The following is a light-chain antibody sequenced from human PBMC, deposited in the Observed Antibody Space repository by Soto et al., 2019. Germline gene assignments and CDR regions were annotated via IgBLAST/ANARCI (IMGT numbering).Light chain of an antibody. CDR3: QQRSNWLLT. CDR2: DAS. Sequence: EIVMTQSPATLSVSPGERVTLSCRASQSAISNLAWYQQKPGQTPRLLIYDASTRATDIPARFSGSGSGTDFTLTISSLEPEDFAVYYCQQRSNWLLTFGGGTKVDIK. J-gene: IGKJ4*01. CDR1: QSAISN. V-gene: IGKV3-11*01.